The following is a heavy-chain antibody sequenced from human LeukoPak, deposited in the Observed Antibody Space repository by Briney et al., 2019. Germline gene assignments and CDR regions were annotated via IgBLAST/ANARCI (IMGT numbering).Heavy chain of an antibody. D-gene: IGHD5-12*01. CDR2: ICPDDSDT. Sequence: GESLKISCKGSGYNFTTYWIGWVRQMPGKGLEWMGIICPDDSDTRYSPSFQGQVSISADKSINTAYLQWTTMKASDTAMYYCARTVANLPYHQYFYMDVWGKGTTVIVSS. CDR1: GYNFTTYW. V-gene: IGHV5-51*01. J-gene: IGHJ6*03. CDR3: ARTVANLPYHQYFYMDV.